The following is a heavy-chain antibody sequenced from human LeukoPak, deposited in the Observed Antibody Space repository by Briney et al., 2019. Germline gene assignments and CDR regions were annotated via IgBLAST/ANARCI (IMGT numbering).Heavy chain of an antibody. Sequence: KTSETLSLTCAVYGGSFSGYYWSWIRQPPGKGLEWIGEINHSGSTNYNPSLKSRVTISVDTSKNQFSLKLSSVTAADTAVYYCARVPPQYRYYYYYGMDVWGQGTTVTVSS. CDR3: ARVPPQYRYYYYYGMDV. D-gene: IGHD2-2*02. CDR2: INHSGST. CDR1: GGSFSGYY. V-gene: IGHV4-34*01. J-gene: IGHJ6*02.